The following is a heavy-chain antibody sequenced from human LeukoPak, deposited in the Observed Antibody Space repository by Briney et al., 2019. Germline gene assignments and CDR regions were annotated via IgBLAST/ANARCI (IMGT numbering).Heavy chain of an antibody. D-gene: IGHD4-17*01. CDR2: IYPGDSDT. V-gene: IGHV5-51*01. CDR3: ARQRAGDYAYYYGMDV. CDR1: GSRFTSYW. J-gene: IGHJ6*02. Sequence: GASLKISCKGSGSRFTSYWLGWVRQMPGKGLEWMGIIYPGDSDTRYSPSFQGQVTISADKSISTAYLQWSSLKASDTAMYYCARQRAGDYAYYYGMDVWGQGTTVTVSS.